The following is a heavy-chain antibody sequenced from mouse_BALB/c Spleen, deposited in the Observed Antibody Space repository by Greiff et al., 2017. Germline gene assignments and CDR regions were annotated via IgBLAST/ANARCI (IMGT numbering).Heavy chain of an antibody. CDR3: ARHRGKITAEGFDY. CDR1: GFAFSSYD. J-gene: IGHJ2*01. CDR2: ISSGGGST. V-gene: IGHV5-12-1*01. D-gene: IGHD1-1*01. Sequence: EVKLVESGGGLVKPGGSLKLSCAASGFAFSSYDMSWVRQTPEKRLEWVAYISSGGGSTYYPDTVKGRFTISRDNAKNTLYLQMSSLKSEDTAMYYCARHRGKITAEGFDYWGQGTTLTVSS.